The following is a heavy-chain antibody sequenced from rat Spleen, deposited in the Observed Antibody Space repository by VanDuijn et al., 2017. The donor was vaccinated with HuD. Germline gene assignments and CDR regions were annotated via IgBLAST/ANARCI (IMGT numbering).Heavy chain of an antibody. D-gene: IGHD1-12*02. J-gene: IGHJ3*01. CDR2: ITNASGRT. V-gene: IGHV5-31*01. Sequence: EVQLVESGGGLVQPGRSLKLSCITSGFTFNYYWMTWIRQAPGKGLEWVASITNASGRTYYPDSVKGRFTISRDNAKSTLYLQMDSLRSEDTATYYCARHYYDGTYFYGFAYWGQGTLVTVSS. CDR3: ARHYYDGTYFYGFAY. CDR1: GFTFNYYW.